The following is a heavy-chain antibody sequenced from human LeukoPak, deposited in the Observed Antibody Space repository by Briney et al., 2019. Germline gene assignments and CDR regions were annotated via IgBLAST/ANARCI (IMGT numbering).Heavy chain of an antibody. D-gene: IGHD3-22*01. CDR1: GFTFSSYA. J-gene: IGHJ3*02. CDR2: ISDSGGST. CDR3: AKDGGYYYDSSGYYLDAFDI. Sequence: GGSLRLSCAASGFTFSSYAMSWVRQAPGKGLEWVSAISDSGGSTYYADSVKGRFTISRDNSKNTLCLQMNSLRAEDTAVYYCAKDGGYYYDSSGYYLDAFDIWGQGTMVTVSS. V-gene: IGHV3-23*01.